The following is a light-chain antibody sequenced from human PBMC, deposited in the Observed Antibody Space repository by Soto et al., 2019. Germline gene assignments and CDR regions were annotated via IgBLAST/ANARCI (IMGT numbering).Light chain of an antibody. V-gene: IGLV3-9*01. CDR1: NIGTKY. Sequence: SYELTQPLSVSVALGQTARITCGGDNIGTKYVHWYQQKPGQAPVLVIYRNYNRPSGIPERFSGSSSGNTATLTISGAQAGDEADYSCQVWDSTTDVVFGGGTKVTVL. CDR3: QVWDSTTDVV. CDR2: RNY. J-gene: IGLJ2*01.